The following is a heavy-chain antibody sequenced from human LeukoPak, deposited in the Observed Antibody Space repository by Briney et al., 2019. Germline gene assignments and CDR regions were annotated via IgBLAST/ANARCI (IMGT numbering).Heavy chain of an antibody. J-gene: IGHJ4*02. CDR3: AKWGDYDVLTGYYVSDY. CDR2: ITGSGSGI. V-gene: IGHV3-23*01. CDR1: GFTFSNYA. Sequence: GASMRLSCAASGFTFSNYAMSWVRQAPGKGLEWVSAITGSGSGIYYADSMKSRFTISRDNSKNTLYLQINSLRSEDTAVYYCAKWGDYDVLTGYYVSDYWGQGTLVTVSS. D-gene: IGHD3-9*01.